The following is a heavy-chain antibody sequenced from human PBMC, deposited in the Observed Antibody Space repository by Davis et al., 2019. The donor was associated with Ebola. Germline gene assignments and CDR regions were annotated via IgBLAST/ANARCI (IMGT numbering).Heavy chain of an antibody. J-gene: IGHJ2*01. CDR2: VKPSGIT. V-gene: IGHV4-34*01. CDR3: AGRRDTGGYWYFDL. CDR1: GGSLSVYE. Sequence: MPSETLSLTCAFYGGSLSVYEWSWIRRPPGKGLEWIGEVKPSGITNYNPSLKSRLAIPIDTSNNLVSLRLTSVTAADTAAYYCAGRRDTGGYWYFDLWGRGTLVTVSS. D-gene: IGHD7-27*01.